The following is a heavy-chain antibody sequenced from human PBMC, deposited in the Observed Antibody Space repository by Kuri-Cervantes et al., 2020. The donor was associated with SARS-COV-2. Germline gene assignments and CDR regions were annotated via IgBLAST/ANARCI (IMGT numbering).Heavy chain of an antibody. CDR1: DGSISSYY. CDR2: IYYSGST. D-gene: IGHD3-10*01. J-gene: IGHJ4*02. Sequence: SETLSLTCTVSDGSISSYYWSWIRQPPGKGLEWIGYIYYSGSTNYNPSLKSRVTISVDTSKNQFSLKLSSVTAADTAVYYCARLDYYGSGSPQLFDYWGQGTLVTVSS. V-gene: IGHV4-59*01. CDR3: ARLDYYGSGSPQLFDY.